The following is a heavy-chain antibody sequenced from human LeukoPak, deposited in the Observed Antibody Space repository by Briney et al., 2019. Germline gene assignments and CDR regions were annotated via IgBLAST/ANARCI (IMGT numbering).Heavy chain of an antibody. CDR1: GGSISSYY. J-gene: IGHJ4*02. D-gene: IGHD3-22*01. CDR2: IYTSGST. V-gene: IGHV4-4*08. Sequence: SETLSLTCTVSGGSISSYYWSWIRQPPGKGLEWIGRIYTSGSTNYNPSLKSRVTISVDTSKNQVSLKLSSVTAADTAVYYCARDYYDSNGYFYYFDDWGQGTLVTVSS. CDR3: ARDYYDSNGYFYYFDD.